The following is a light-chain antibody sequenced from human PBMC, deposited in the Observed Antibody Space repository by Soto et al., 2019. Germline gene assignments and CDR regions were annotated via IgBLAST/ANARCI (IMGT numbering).Light chain of an antibody. Sequence: IVLTQSPDTLSLSPGESATLSCRASQSVRSSYLAWYQQTPGQTPSLLIYAASSRATGIPDRFSGSGSGTDFSLTISRLEAEDFAVYYCQQYGSSPRTFGQGTKVDIK. CDR3: QQYGSSPRT. V-gene: IGKV3-20*01. J-gene: IGKJ1*01. CDR1: QSVRSSY. CDR2: AAS.